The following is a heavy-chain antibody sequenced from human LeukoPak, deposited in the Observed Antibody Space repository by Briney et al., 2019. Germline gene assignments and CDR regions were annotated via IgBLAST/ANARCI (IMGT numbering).Heavy chain of an antibody. V-gene: IGHV3-21*01. Sequence: GGSLRLSCAASGFTFSSYAMSWVRQAPGKGLEWVSSISSSYIYHADSVKGRFTISRDNAKNSLYLQMNSLRAEDTAVYYCARDQYGDYSLDYWGQGTLVTVS. CDR3: ARDQYGDYSLDY. J-gene: IGHJ4*02. CDR2: ISSSYI. CDR1: GFTFSSYA. D-gene: IGHD4-17*01.